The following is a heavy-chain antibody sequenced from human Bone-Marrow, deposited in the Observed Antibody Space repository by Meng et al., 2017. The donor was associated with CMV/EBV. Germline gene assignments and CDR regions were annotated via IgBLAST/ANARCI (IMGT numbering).Heavy chain of an antibody. J-gene: IGHJ6*02. V-gene: IGHV4-61*05. D-gene: IGHD3-3*01. Sequence: SETLSLTCTVSGGSISSSSDYWGWIRQPPGKGLEWIGYIYYSGSTNYNPSLKSRVTISVDKSKNQFSLKLSSVTAADTAVYYCARGPGNYDFWSGYYYYYYYGMNFWAQGPTATFSS. CDR1: GGSISSSSDY. CDR2: IYYSGST. CDR3: ARGPGNYDFWSGYYYYYYYGMNF.